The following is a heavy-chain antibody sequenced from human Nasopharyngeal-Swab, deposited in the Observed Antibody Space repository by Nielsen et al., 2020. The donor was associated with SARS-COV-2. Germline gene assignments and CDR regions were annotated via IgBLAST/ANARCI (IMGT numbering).Heavy chain of an antibody. CDR2: ISYDGSNK. V-gene: IGHV3-30-3*01. Sequence: GWSLRLSCAASGFTFSSYAMHWVRQAPGKGLEWVAVISYDGSNKYYADSVKGRFTISRDNSKNTLYLQMNSLRAEDTAVYYCGRTAHWGQGTLVTVSS. CDR3: GRTAH. J-gene: IGHJ4*02. CDR1: GFTFSSYA.